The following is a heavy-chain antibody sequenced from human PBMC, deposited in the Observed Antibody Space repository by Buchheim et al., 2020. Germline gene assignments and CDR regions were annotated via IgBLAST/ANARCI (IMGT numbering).Heavy chain of an antibody. D-gene: IGHD2-15*01. Sequence: QVHLVQSGAEVKKPGSSVKVSCRTSGGAFSNYAISWVRQAPGQGLEWMGGIIPIFGAANYAQKFQGRVTITADKSTSTAYMELSSLRSEDTAVYYCARAGTYCNGGFCYSSDYWGQGTL. CDR2: IIPIFGAA. V-gene: IGHV1-69*06. CDR1: GGAFSNYA. J-gene: IGHJ4*02. CDR3: ARAGTYCNGGFCYSSDY.